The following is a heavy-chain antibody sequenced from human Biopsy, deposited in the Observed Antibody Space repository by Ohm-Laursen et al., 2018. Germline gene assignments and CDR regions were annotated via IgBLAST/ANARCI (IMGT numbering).Heavy chain of an antibody. Sequence: SVKVSCKASGGTFSSYVISWVRQAPGQGLEWMGRIIPTFDTPTYAPDFQGRVTFTADKSTGTAHLDPRSLRSEDTAVYYCAGGAAKGNPYDHWGQGTLVTVSS. V-gene: IGHV1-69*06. CDR3: AGGAAKGNPYDH. CDR2: IIPTFDTP. D-gene: IGHD3-10*01. J-gene: IGHJ5*02. CDR1: GGTFSSYV.